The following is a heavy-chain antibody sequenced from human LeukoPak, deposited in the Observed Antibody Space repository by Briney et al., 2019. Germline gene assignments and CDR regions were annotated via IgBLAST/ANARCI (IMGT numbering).Heavy chain of an antibody. CDR1: GGSFSGYY. CDR2: INHSGST. Sequence: SETLSLTCAVYGGSFSGYYWSWIRQPPGKGLEWIGEINHSGSTNYNPSLKSRVTISVDTSKNQFSLKLSSVTAADTAVYYCARSVVVVPAAHYYYGMDAWGQGTTVTVSS. D-gene: IGHD2-2*01. J-gene: IGHJ6*02. CDR3: ARSVVVVPAAHYYYGMDA. V-gene: IGHV4-34*01.